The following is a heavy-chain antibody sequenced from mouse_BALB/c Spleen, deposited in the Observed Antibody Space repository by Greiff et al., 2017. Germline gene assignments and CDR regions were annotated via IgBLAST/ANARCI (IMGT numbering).Heavy chain of an antibody. J-gene: IGHJ4*01. CDR2: INPSAGYT. CDR1: GYTFTSYW. CDR3: ARWLLQYYAMDY. D-gene: IGHD2-3*01. Sequence: QVQLKESGAELAKPGASVKMSCKASGYTFTSYWMHWVKQRPGQGLEWIGYINPSAGYTEYNQKFKDKATLTADKSSSTAYMQLSSLTSEDSAVYYCARWLLQYYAMDYWGQGTSVTVSS. V-gene: IGHV1-7*01.